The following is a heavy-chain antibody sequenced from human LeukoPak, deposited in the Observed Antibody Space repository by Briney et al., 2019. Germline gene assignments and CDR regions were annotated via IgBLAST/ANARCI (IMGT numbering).Heavy chain of an antibody. CDR1: GFTFSSYA. CDR3: ARDGSTVVTPASHWFDP. D-gene: IGHD4-23*01. Sequence: PGGSLRLSCAASGFTFSSYAMHWVRQAPGKGLEWVAVISYDGSNKYYADSVKGRFTISRDNSKNTLYLQMNSLRAEDTAVYYCARDGSTVVTPASHWFDPWGQGTLVTVSS. V-gene: IGHV3-30-3*01. CDR2: ISYDGSNK. J-gene: IGHJ5*02.